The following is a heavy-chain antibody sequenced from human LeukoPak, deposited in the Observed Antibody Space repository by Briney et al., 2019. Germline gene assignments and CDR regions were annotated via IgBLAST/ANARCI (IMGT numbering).Heavy chain of an antibody. J-gene: IGHJ4*02. Sequence: SETLSLTCTVSGGSISSYYWSWIRQPPGKGLEWIGYIYYSGSTNYNPSLKSRVTISVDTSKNQFSLKLSSVTAADTAVYYCARFGSGWYYFDYWGQGTLVTVSS. CDR1: GGSISSYY. V-gene: IGHV4-59*12. CDR2: IYYSGST. D-gene: IGHD6-19*01. CDR3: ARFGSGWYYFDY.